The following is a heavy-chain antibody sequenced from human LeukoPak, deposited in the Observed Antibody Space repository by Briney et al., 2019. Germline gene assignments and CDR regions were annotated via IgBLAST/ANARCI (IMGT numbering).Heavy chain of an antibody. CDR3: AKRASGTGSYSDY. J-gene: IGHJ4*02. CDR1: GFTFSSYA. D-gene: IGHD6-13*01. Sequence: GGSLRLSCTASGFTFSSYAMSWVRQAPGKGLEWVSGIGGGGVTTNHADTVKGRFTISRDNSKNRVYLQMDSLRADDTAVYYCAKRASGTGSYSDYWGQGTLVTVSS. CDR2: IGGGGVTT. V-gene: IGHV3-23*01.